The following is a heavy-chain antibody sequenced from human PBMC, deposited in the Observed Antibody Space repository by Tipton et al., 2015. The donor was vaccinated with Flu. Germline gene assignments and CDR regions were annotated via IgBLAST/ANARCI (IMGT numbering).Heavy chain of an antibody. CDR1: GGTFSSYA. D-gene: IGHD3-10*01. CDR2: IIPILGIA. V-gene: IGHV1-69*01. CDR3: ARDLGREAAFARGDY. Sequence: QLVQSGPEVKKPGSSVKVSCKASGGTFSSYAISWVRQAPGQGLEWMGGIIPILGIANYEQKFQGRVTITADESTSTAYMELSSLRSEDTAVYYCARDLGREAAFARGDYWGQGTLVTVSS. J-gene: IGHJ4*02.